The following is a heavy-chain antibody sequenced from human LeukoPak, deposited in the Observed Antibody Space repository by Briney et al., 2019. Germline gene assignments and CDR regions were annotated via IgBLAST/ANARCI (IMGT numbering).Heavy chain of an antibody. CDR2: IYYSGST. V-gene: IGHV4-30-4*01. CDR1: GVSISSGDYY. CDR3: ARWVGGYSYGYDY. Sequence: SETLSLTCTVSGVSISSGDYYWSWIRQPPGKGLECIGYIYYSGSTYYNPSLKSRVTISVDMSKNQFSLKLTPVTAADTAVYYCARWVGGYSYGYDYWGQGTLVTVSS. D-gene: IGHD5-18*01. J-gene: IGHJ4*02.